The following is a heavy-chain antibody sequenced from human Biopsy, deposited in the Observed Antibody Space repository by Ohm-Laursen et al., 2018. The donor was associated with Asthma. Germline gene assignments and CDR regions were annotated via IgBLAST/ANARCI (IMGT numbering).Heavy chain of an antibody. J-gene: IGHJ6*02. CDR1: GGSISSGGY. CDR2: ISHSGST. V-gene: IGHV4-30-2*01. Sequence: TLSLTCAVSGGSISSGGYWTWIRQPPGKGLEWIGYISHSGSTYFNSSLKSRVTISLDRTKSQFSLKLSSVTAADTALYYCARAQAAQYYYGMDVWGQGTTVIVSS. D-gene: IGHD6-6*01. CDR3: ARAQAAQYYYGMDV.